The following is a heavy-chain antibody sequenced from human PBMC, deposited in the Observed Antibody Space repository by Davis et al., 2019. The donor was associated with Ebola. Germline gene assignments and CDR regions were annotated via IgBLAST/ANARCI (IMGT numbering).Heavy chain of an antibody. CDR3: ARAERWFGLPEGAFDI. V-gene: IGHV1-2*02. CDR1: GYTFTGYY. CDR2: INPNSGGT. Sequence: ASVKVSCKASGYTFTGYYMHWVRQAPGQGLEWMGWINPNSGGTNYAQKFQGRVTMTRDTSISTAYMELSRLRSDDTAVYYCARAERWFGLPEGAFDIWGQGTMVTVSS. D-gene: IGHD3-10*01. J-gene: IGHJ3*02.